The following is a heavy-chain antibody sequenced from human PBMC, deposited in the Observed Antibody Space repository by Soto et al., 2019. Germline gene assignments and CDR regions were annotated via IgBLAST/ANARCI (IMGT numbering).Heavy chain of an antibody. Sequence: GESLKISCKGSGYNFAGYWIAWVRQMPGKGLELMEIICPSDSDTRYRPSFQGQVTISADKSISSAYLQWSSLRASDTAMYYCARGGVSTRTFDYWGQGTPVTVSS. D-gene: IGHD3-3*01. CDR1: GYNFAGYW. CDR2: ICPSDSDT. J-gene: IGHJ4*02. CDR3: ARGGVSTRTFDY. V-gene: IGHV5-51*01.